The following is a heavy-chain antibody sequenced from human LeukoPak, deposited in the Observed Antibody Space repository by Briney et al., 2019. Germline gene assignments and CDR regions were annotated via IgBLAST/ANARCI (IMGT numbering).Heavy chain of an antibody. CDR3: ARVGSQSFDY. J-gene: IGHJ4*02. V-gene: IGHV3-7*01. CDR2: IKQDGSDK. D-gene: IGHD2-2*03. CDR1: GFTFSTYW. Sequence: GGSLRLSCAASGFTFSTYWMSWVRQAPGKAPEWVANIKQDGSDKSYVDSVKGRFTISKDNAKNSLGLQMNSLRVDDTAVYYCARVGSQSFDYWGQGTLVTVSS.